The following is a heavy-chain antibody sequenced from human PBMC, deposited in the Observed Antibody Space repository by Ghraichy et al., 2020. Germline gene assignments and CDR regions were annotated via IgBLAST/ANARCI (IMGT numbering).Heavy chain of an antibody. D-gene: IGHD3-10*01. CDR2: INQDGREK. CDR3: SSGDTFDI. CDR1: GLIFSSYW. Sequence: GSLRLSCAASGLIFSSYWMTWVRQAPGKGLEWVANINQDGREKYYVASVKGRFTISRDNAKNSLYLQMNGLRAEDTAVYYCSSGDTFDIWGQGTMVAVSS. V-gene: IGHV3-7*03. J-gene: IGHJ3*02.